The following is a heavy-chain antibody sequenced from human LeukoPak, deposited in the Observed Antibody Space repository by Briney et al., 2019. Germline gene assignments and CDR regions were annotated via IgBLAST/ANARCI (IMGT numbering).Heavy chain of an antibody. CDR3: ARPHYYYGSGGGAFDL. Sequence: GGSLRLSCAASGFIFNDYPMHWVRQAPGKGLEWVSLISANGGTTYYADSVKGRFTISRDNNKNSLYLQMNSLRAEDTAVYFCARPHYYYGSGGGAFDLWGQGTMVTVSS. D-gene: IGHD3-10*01. CDR1: GFIFNDYP. CDR2: ISANGGTT. V-gene: IGHV3-43*02. J-gene: IGHJ3*01.